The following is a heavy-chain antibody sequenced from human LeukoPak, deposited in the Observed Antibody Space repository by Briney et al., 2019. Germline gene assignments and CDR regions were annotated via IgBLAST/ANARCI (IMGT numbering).Heavy chain of an antibody. J-gene: IGHJ4*02. CDR2: ISYDGSNK. D-gene: IGHD3-16*01. Sequence: PGGSLRLSCAASGFTFSSYAMHWVRQAPGKGLEWVAVISYDGSNKNYADSVKGRFTISRDNSKNTLYLQMNSLRAEDTAVYYCARERYAGYYFDYWGQGTLVTVSS. CDR1: GFTFSSYA. V-gene: IGHV3-30-3*01. CDR3: ARERYAGYYFDY.